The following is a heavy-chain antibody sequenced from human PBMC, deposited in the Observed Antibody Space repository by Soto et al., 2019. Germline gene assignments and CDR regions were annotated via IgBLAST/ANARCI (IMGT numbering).Heavy chain of an antibody. D-gene: IGHD6-13*01. J-gene: IGHJ2*01. CDR2: VFYSGST. V-gene: IGHV4-59*01. Sequence: QVQLQESGPGLVKPSETLSLTCTVSGGSMSRYYWSWIRQPPGKGLEWIAYVFYSGSTTYSPSLKSRITTSVDTLKSQFSLQLHNVTAADTGVYYCARDYVGVYAADWYFDLWGRGISVTVTS. CDR1: GGSMSRYY. CDR3: ARDYVGVYAADWYFDL.